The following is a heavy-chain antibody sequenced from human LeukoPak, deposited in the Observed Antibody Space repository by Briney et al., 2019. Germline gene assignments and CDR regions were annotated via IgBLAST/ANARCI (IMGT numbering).Heavy chain of an antibody. CDR3: ARDYCSGGSCHYYNWFDP. J-gene: IGHJ5*02. Sequence: ASVKVCCKASGATFSSYAISWVRQAPGQGLEWMGGIITIFGTANYAQTFQGRVTITADKSTSTAYMELSSLRSEDTAVYYCARDYCSGGSCHYYNWFDPWGQGTLVTVSS. V-gene: IGHV1-69*06. D-gene: IGHD2-15*01. CDR2: IITIFGTA. CDR1: GATFSSYA.